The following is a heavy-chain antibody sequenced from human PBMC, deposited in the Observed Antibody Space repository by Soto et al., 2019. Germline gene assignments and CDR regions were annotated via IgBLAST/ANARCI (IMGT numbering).Heavy chain of an antibody. Sequence: ASVKVSCKASGYTFTGYYMHWVRQAPGQGLEWMGWINPNSVGTNYAQKFQGWVTMTRDTSISTAYMELSRLRSDDTAVYYCARTRHIPYYDFWSGGPYYYYGMDVWGQGTTVTVSS. CDR3: ARTRHIPYYDFWSGGPYYYYGMDV. V-gene: IGHV1-2*04. CDR1: GYTFTGYY. J-gene: IGHJ6*02. D-gene: IGHD3-3*01. CDR2: INPNSVGT.